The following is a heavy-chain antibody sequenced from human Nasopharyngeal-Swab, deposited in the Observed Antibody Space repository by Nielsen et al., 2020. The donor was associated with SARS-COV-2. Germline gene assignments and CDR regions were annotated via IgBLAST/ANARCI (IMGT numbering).Heavy chain of an antibody. D-gene: IGHD2-2*01. CDR3: ARGRYCSGTTCSFDY. CDR1: AFTFDDYA. J-gene: IGHJ4*02. Sequence: GGSLRLSCTAPAFTFDDYAMHWVRQAPGKGLEWVSGISWNSGSIGYADSVKGRFTISRDNAKDSLYLQMNSLSAEDTAVYYCARGRYCSGTTCSFDYWGQGTLVTVSS. CDR2: ISWNSGSI. V-gene: IGHV3-9*01.